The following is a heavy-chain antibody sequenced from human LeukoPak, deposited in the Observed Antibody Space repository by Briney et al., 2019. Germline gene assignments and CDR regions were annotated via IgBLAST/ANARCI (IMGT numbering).Heavy chain of an antibody. D-gene: IGHD5-18*01. CDR3: ARGGSGNTYGYNYGMDV. J-gene: IGHJ6*02. CDR1: GGSFSGYY. CDR2: INHSGST. V-gene: IGHV4-34*01. Sequence: PSETLSLTCAVYGGSFSGYYWSWVRQPPGKGLEWIGEINHSGSTHYNPSLKSRVTISVDTSKNQFYQKMSSVTAADTAVYHCARGGSGNTYGYNYGMDVWGQGTTVTVSS.